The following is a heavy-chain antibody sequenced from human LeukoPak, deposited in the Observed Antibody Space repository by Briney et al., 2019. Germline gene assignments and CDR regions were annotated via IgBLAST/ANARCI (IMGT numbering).Heavy chain of an antibody. CDR1: GYSISSGYY. D-gene: IGHD5-18*01. J-gene: IGHJ4*02. CDR2: IYHSGST. Sequence: SSETLSLTXTVSGYSISSGYYWGWIRQPPGKGLEWIGSIYHSGSTYYNPSLKSRVTISVDTSKNQFSLKLSSVTAADTAVYYCARPTRGYSYGYRYWGQGTLVTVSS. V-gene: IGHV4-38-2*02. CDR3: ARPTRGYSYGYRY.